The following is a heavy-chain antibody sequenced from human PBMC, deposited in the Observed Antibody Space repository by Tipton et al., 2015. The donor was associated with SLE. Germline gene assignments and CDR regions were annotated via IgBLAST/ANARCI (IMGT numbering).Heavy chain of an antibody. D-gene: IGHD6-13*01. CDR3: ARLSSSWLY. CDR1: GYIFTGYW. V-gene: IGHV5-51*03. J-gene: IGHJ4*02. Sequence: QLVQSGAEVKQPGESLKISCKASGYIFTGYWIGWVRQMPGKGLEYMGIIYPDDSDTTYSPSFQGQVTISADKSINTAFLQWDSLKASDTAIYYCARLSSSWLYWGQGTLVTVSS. CDR2: IYPDDSDT.